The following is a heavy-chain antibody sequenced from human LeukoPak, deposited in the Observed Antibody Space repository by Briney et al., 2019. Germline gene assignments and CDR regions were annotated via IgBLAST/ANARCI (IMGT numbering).Heavy chain of an antibody. CDR3: ARDMGTTRLDL. D-gene: IGHD1-1*01. CDR1: GLTFSSYG. J-gene: IGHJ5*02. CDR2: IWYDGSNK. V-gene: IGHV3-33*01. Sequence: GRSLRLSCAASGLTFSSYGTHWVRQAPGKGLEWVAVIWYDGSNKYYADSVKGRFTISRDNSKNTLYLQVSSLRADDTAVYYCARDMGTTRLDLWGQGTLVTVSS.